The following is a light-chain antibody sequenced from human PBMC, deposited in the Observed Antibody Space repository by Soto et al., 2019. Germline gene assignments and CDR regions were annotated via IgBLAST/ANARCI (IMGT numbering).Light chain of an antibody. CDR1: NIGSKS. CDR3: QVWDSSSDHRDAV. CDR2: DDS. V-gene: IGLV3-21*02. Sequence: SYELTQPPSVSVAPGQTARITCGGNNIGSKSVQWYQQKPGQAPVLVVYDDSDRPSGIPERFSGSNSGNTATLTISRVEAGDEADYYCQVWDSSSDHRDAVFGGGTQLTVL. J-gene: IGLJ7*01.